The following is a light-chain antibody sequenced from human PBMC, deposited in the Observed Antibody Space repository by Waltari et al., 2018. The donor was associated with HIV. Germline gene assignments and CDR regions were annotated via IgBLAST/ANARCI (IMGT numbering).Light chain of an antibody. V-gene: IGLV1-40*01. CDR3: QSYDSSLSGSEV. Sequence: QPVLTQPPSVSGAPGQRVTISCTGNRSNIGANYDLHWYQQFPGTAPKLLIYGNTNRPSGVPDRFSGSKSGTSASLAITGLRAEDEADYFCQSYDSSLSGSEVFGGGTKVIVL. CDR2: GNT. CDR1: RSNIGANYD. J-gene: IGLJ2*01.